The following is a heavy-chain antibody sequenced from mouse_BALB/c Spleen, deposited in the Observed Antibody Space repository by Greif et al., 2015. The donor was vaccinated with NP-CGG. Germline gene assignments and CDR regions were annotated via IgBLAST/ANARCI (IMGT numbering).Heavy chain of an antibody. CDR3: ARSSLLDF. J-gene: IGHJ2*01. Sequence: VKLVESGAELARPGDSVKMSCKASGYTFTSYTMHWVKQRPGQGLEWIGYINPSSGYTNYNQKFKDKATLTADKSSSIAYMQLSSLTSEVSAVDYCARSSLLDFWGQCTTLTVSS. V-gene: IGHV1-4*01. CDR2: INPSSGYT. CDR1: GYTFTSYT.